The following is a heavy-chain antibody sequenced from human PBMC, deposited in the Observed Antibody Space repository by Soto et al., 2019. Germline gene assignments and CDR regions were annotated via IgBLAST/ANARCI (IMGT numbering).Heavy chain of an antibody. CDR2: ISSSSSYT. J-gene: IGHJ3*02. D-gene: IGHD5-12*01. Sequence: GGSLRLSCAASGFTFSSYAMSWVRQAPGKGLEWVSYISSSSSYTNYADSVKGRFTISRDNAKNSLYLQMNSLRAEDTAVYYCARDYEETERAAFAIWGQGTMVPVS. V-gene: IGHV3-11*05. CDR1: GFTFSSYA. CDR3: ARDYEETERAAFAI.